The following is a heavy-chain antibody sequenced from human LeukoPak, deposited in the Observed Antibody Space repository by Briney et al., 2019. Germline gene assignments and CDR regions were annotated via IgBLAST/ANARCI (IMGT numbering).Heavy chain of an antibody. J-gene: IGHJ3*02. CDR1: GGSICSYY. CDR2: IYYSGST. CDR3: ARGSRAFDI. V-gene: IGHV4-59*01. Sequence: PSETLSLTCTVSGGSICSYYWSWIRQPPGKGLEWIGYIYYSGSTDYNPSLKSRVTIPVDTSKNQFSLKLSSVTAADTAVYYCARGSRAFDIWGQGTMVTVSS.